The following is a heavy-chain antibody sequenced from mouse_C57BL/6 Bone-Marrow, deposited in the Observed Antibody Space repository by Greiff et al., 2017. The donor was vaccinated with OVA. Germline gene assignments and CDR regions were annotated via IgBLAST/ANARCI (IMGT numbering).Heavy chain of an antibody. V-gene: IGHV1-63*01. J-gene: IGHJ1*03. CDR1: GYTFTNYW. CDR3: ARESTTVVARDWYFDV. CDR2: IYPGGGYT. D-gene: IGHD1-1*01. Sequence: VQLQQSGAELVRPGTSVKMSCKASGYTFTNYWIGWAKQRPGHGLEWIGDIYPGGGYTNYHEKFKGKATLTADKSSSTAYMQFSSLTSEDSAIYYCARESTTVVARDWYFDVWGTGTTATVSS.